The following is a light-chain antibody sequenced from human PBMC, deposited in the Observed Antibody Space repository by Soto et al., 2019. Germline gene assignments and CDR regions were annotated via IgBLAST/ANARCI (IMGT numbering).Light chain of an antibody. CDR3: QQYNYWPRT. J-gene: IGKJ1*01. CDR1: QNIRSR. V-gene: IGKV1-5*01. Sequence: DFQMTQSPSTLSASVGDRVTITCRASQNIRSRLAWFQQKPGKAPKLLIYDASSLESVVPQRFSGSGSGTEFTLTISSLQTDDFAVYYCQQYNYWPRTFGPGTKVDIK. CDR2: DAS.